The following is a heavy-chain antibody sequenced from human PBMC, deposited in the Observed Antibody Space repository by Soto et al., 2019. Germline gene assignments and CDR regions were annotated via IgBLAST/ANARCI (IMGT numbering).Heavy chain of an antibody. D-gene: IGHD3-3*01. V-gene: IGHV4-30-4*01. J-gene: IGHJ6*02. CDR3: ARQIPIFTISLPNYYYGMDV. Sequence: SETLSLTCTVSGGSISSGDYYWSWIRQPPGKGLEWIGYIYYSGSTYYNPSLKSRVTISVDTSKNQFSLKLSSVTAADTAVYYCARQIPIFTISLPNYYYGMDVWGQGTTVTVSS. CDR1: GGSISSGDYY. CDR2: IYYSGST.